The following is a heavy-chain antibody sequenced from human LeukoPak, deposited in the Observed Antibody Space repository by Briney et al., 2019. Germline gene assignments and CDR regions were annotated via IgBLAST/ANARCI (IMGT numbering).Heavy chain of an antibody. J-gene: IGHJ6*03. CDR2: IYSDNT. CDR1: GFTVSSNS. CDR3: ARGGITIFGVVSYMDV. D-gene: IGHD3-3*01. Sequence: PGGSLRLSCTVSGFTVSSNSMSWVRQAPGKGLEWVSFIYSDNTHYSDSVKGRFTISRDNAKNSLYLQVNSLRAEDTALYYCARGGITIFGVVSYMDVWGKGTTVTVSS. V-gene: IGHV3-53*01.